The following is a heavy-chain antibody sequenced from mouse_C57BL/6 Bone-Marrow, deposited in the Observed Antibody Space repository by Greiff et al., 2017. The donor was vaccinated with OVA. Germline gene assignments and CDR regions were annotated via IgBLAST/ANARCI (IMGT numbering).Heavy chain of an antibody. D-gene: IGHD1-1*01. J-gene: IGHJ1*03. V-gene: IGHV1-69*01. Sequence: VQLQQPGAELVMPGASVKLSCKASGYTFTSYWMHWVKQRPGQGLEWIGEIDPSDSYTNYNQKFKGKSTLAVEKSSSTAYMQLSSLTSEDSAVYYCALTTVVARYFDVWGTGTTVTVSS. CDR3: ALTTVVARYFDV. CDR2: IDPSDSYT. CDR1: GYTFTSYW.